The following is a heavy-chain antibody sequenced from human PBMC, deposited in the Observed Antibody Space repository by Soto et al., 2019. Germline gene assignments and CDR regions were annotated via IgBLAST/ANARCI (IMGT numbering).Heavy chain of an antibody. CDR1: GGNFRSQSIS. CDR2: AIPVLGVA. J-gene: IGHJ6*02. Sequence: QVQLVQSGAEVKKPGSSVKVSCKAAGGNFRSQSISISWVRQAPGQGLERMGRAIPVLGVANYAQKFQGRVTITADKFTSTVYMELSSLRSEDTAVYYCARDRDVAVAGTLETNYYYGLEVWGQGTTVTVSS. V-gene: IGHV1-69*08. CDR3: ARDRDVAVAGTLETNYYYGLEV. D-gene: IGHD6-13*01.